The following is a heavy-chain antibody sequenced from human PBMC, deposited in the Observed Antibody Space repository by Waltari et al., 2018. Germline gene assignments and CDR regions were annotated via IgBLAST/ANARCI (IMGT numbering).Heavy chain of an antibody. V-gene: IGHV5-10-1*03. J-gene: IGHJ2*01. Sequence: VQLVQSGAAVKKPGESLRISCKGSGYNFGLSLITWLRQMPGRGLEWMGRIDPRESYTNYSPSFEGHVTFSVDKSTATAFLQWSSLKTSDSATYYCARHNEGISAIGTVAWYFDVWGRGTLLTVSS. D-gene: IGHD6-19*01. CDR3: ARHNEGISAIGTVAWYFDV. CDR1: GYNFGLSL. CDR2: IDPRESYT.